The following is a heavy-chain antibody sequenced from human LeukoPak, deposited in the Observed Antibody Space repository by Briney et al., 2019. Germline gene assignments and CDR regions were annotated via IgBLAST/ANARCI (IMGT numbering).Heavy chain of an antibody. Sequence: SVKVSCKASGGTFSSYAISWVRQAPGQGLEWMGGIIPIFGTANYAQEFQGRVTITADESTSTAYMELSSLRSEDTAVYYCAFKGSGSYYTGYFDYWGQGTLVTVSS. V-gene: IGHV1-69*13. J-gene: IGHJ4*02. D-gene: IGHD3-10*01. CDR3: AFKGSGSYYTGYFDY. CDR2: IIPIFGTA. CDR1: GGTFSSYA.